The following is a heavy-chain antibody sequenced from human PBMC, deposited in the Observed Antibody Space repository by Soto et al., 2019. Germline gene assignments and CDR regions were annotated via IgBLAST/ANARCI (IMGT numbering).Heavy chain of an antibody. J-gene: IGHJ6*02. CDR2: IWYDGSNK. Sequence: GGSLRLSCAASGFTFSSYGMHWVRQAPGKGLEWVAVIWYDGSNKYYADSVKGRFTISRDNSKNTLYLQMNSLRAEDTAVYYCARDEFTIFGVVIADYYYYGMDVWGQGTTVTVSS. CDR1: GFTFSSYG. V-gene: IGHV3-33*01. CDR3: ARDEFTIFGVVIADYYYYGMDV. D-gene: IGHD3-3*01.